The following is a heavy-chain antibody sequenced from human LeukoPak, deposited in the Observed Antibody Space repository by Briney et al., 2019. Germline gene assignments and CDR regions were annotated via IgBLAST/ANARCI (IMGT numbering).Heavy chain of an antibody. CDR2: ISYDGSNK. J-gene: IGHJ4*02. CDR1: GFTFSSYA. Sequence: GGSLRFSCAASGFTFSSYAMHWVRQAPGKGLEWVAVISYDGSNKYYADSVKGRFTISRDNSKNTLYLQMNSLRAEDTAVYYCARDHGGIAGFDYWGQGTLVTISS. V-gene: IGHV3-30-3*01. CDR3: ARDHGGIAGFDY. D-gene: IGHD6-13*01.